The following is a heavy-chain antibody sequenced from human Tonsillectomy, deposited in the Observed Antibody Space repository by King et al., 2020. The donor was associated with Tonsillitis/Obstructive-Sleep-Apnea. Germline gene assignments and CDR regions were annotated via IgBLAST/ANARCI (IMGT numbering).Heavy chain of an antibody. V-gene: IGHV4-34*01. CDR1: GGSFSGYY. CDR3: ARSNYDILTGYRYYYMDV. D-gene: IGHD3-9*01. J-gene: IGHJ6*03. CDR2: INHSGST. Sequence: QVQLQQWGAGLLKPSETLSLTCAVYGGSFSGYYWSWIRQPPGKGLEWIGEINHSGSTNYNPSLKSLVTISVDTSKNQFSLKLSSVTAADTAVYYCARSNYDILTGYRYYYMDVWGKGTTVTVSS.